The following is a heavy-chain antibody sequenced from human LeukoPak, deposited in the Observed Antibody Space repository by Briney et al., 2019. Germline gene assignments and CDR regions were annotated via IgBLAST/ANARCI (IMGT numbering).Heavy chain of an antibody. Sequence: PGGSLRLSCAASGFTFSCYSMEWVRQAPGKGLEWVSHISSSWSTIYYADSVKGRFTISRDNAKNSLYLQMNSLRAEDTAVYYCARVLLERPGIDSFDIWGQGTTVTVSS. V-gene: IGHV3-48*01. CDR2: ISSSWSTI. J-gene: IGHJ3*02. CDR3: ARVLLERPGIDSFDI. CDR1: GFTFSCYS. D-gene: IGHD1-1*01.